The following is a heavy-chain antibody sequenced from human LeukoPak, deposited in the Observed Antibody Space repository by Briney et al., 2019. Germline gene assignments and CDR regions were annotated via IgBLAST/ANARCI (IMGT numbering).Heavy chain of an antibody. D-gene: IGHD3-10*01. CDR3: ARDFFRGVIAY. Sequence: GGSLRLSCAASGFTFSSYNMNWVRQAPGKGLEWVSSISSSSSYIYYADSVKGRFTISRDNAKNSLYPQMNSLRVEDTAVYYCARDFFRGVIAYWGQGTLVTVSS. V-gene: IGHV3-21*01. J-gene: IGHJ4*02. CDR1: GFTFSSYN. CDR2: ISSSSSYI.